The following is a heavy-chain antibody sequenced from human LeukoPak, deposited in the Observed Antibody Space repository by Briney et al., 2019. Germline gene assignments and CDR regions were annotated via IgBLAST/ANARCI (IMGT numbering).Heavy chain of an antibody. CDR1: GFTFSSYG. D-gene: IGHD5-24*01. CDR2: IKAKIHGETI. V-gene: IGHV3-15*01. Sequence: PGGSLRLSCAASGFTFSSYGMHWVRQAPRKGLEWVARIKAKIHGETIDYAAPVRGRFIISRDDSRNTVYLQMNSLKFEDTAMYYCTRRSTIWGRGTRVTVSS. J-gene: IGHJ4*02. CDR3: TRRSTI.